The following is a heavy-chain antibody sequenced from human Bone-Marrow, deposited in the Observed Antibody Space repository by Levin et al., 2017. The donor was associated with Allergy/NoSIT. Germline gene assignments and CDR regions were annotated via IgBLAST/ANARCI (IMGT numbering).Heavy chain of an antibody. V-gene: IGHV3-74*01. D-gene: IGHD6-6*01. CDR1: GFTFSGYW. Sequence: GGSLRLSCAASGFTFSGYWMHWVRQAPGKGLVWVSRINSDGSSTIYADSVKGRFTISRDNAKNTLYLQMNSLRAEDTAVYYCARVHYSTSSYFDYWGQGTLVTVSS. J-gene: IGHJ4*02. CDR3: ARVHYSTSSYFDY. CDR2: INSDGSST.